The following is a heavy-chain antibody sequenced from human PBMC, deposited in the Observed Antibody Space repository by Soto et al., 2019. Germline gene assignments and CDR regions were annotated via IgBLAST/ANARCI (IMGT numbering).Heavy chain of an antibody. CDR2: IIPIFGTA. CDR1: GGTFSSYA. Sequence: SVKVSCKASGGTFSSYAISWVRQAPGQGLEWMGGIIPIFGTANYAQKFQGRVTITADESTSTAYMELSSLRSEDTAVYYCARDGGYYDSSGYPYNWFDPWGQGTLVTV. D-gene: IGHD3-22*01. J-gene: IGHJ5*02. V-gene: IGHV1-69*13. CDR3: ARDGGYYDSSGYPYNWFDP.